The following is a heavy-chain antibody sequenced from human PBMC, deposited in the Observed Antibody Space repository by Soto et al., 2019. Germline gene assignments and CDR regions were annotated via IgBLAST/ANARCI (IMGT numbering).Heavy chain of an antibody. V-gene: IGHV4-31*03. Sequence: QVQLQESGPGLLRPSQTLSLTCTVSGGSISSGGYYWSWIRQYQGLGLEWIGSVYYTGSTYYKRPLKSRVTMSVDSSRNQFSLMLSSVTAADTAVYYCAREYSSGWYWYFQHWGQGTLVTVSS. D-gene: IGHD6-19*01. J-gene: IGHJ1*01. CDR1: GGSISSGGYY. CDR3: AREYSSGWYWYFQH. CDR2: VYYTGST.